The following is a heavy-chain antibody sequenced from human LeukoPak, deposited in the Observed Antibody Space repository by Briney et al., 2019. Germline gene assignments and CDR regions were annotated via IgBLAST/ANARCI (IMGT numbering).Heavy chain of an antibody. J-gene: IGHJ4*02. D-gene: IGHD1-26*01. V-gene: IGHV3-7*01. CDR1: GFTFSSYW. Sequence: GSLRLSCAASGFTFSSYWMSWVRQAPGKGLEWVANIKQDGSEKYYVDSVKGRFTISRDNAKNSLYLQMNSLGAEDTAVYYCARYSGSYRLGYWGQGTLVTVSS. CDR3: ARYSGSYRLGY. CDR2: IKQDGSEK.